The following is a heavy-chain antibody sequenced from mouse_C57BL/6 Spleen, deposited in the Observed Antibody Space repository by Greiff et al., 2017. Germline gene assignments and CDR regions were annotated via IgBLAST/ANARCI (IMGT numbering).Heavy chain of an antibody. D-gene: IGHD1-1*01. V-gene: IGHV5-9-1*02. J-gene: IGHJ3*01. CDR1: GFTFSSYA. CDR3: TYYGSSYGWCAY. CDR2: ISSGGDYI. Sequence: EVQLVESGEGLVKPGGSLKLSCAASGFTFSSYAMSWVRQTPEKRLEWVAYISSGGDYIYYADTVKGRFTISRDNARNTLYLQMSSLKSEDTAMYYCTYYGSSYGWCAYWGQGSLVTVSA.